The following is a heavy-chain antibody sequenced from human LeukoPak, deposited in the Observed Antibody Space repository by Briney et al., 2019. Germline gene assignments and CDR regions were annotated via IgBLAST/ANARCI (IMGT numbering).Heavy chain of an antibody. Sequence: PGGSLRLSCSAPGFTFSSYAMHWVRQAPGKGLEYVSAISSNGGSTYYADSVKGRFTISRDNSKNTLYLQMSSLRAEDTAVYYCVKDYYGSGSQLDYWGQGTLVTVSS. CDR1: GFTFSSYA. J-gene: IGHJ4*02. CDR2: ISSNGGST. D-gene: IGHD3-10*01. CDR3: VKDYYGSGSQLDY. V-gene: IGHV3-64D*06.